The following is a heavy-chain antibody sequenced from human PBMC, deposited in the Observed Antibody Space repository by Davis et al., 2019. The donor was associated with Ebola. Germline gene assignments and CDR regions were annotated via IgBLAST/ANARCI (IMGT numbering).Heavy chain of an antibody. D-gene: IGHD3-16*02. Sequence: SVKVSCMASGYTFTYRYLHWVRQAPGQALEWPGWITPFNGNTNYAQKFQDRVTITRDRSMSTAYMELSSLRSEDTAMYYCARDHLSRFDYWGQGTLVTVSS. CDR1: GYTFTYRY. CDR3: ARDHLSRFDY. CDR2: ITPFNGNT. J-gene: IGHJ4*02. V-gene: IGHV1-45*02.